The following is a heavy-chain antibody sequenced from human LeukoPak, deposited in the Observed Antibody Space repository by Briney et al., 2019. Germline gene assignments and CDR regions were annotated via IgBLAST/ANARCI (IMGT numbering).Heavy chain of an antibody. J-gene: IGHJ2*01. CDR3: AKEQQLVRWHFDL. Sequence: PGGSLRLSCAASGFTFSDYGMHWVRQAPGKGLEWAAFIRFDGTNKYYADSVRGRFTISRDNSKDTLYLQMNSLRAEDTAVYYCAKEQQLVRWHFDLWGRGTLVTVSS. CDR2: IRFDGTNK. CDR1: GFTFSDYG. D-gene: IGHD6-13*01. V-gene: IGHV3-30*02.